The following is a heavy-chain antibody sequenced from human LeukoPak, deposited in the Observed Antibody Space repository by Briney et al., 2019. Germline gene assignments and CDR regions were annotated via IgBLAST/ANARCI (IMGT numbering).Heavy chain of an antibody. D-gene: IGHD6-13*01. CDR2: ISAYNGNT. CDR3: ARDEAGIAAAGTYAFDI. V-gene: IGHV1-18*01. Sequence: GASVKVSCKASGYTFTKYGISWVRQAPGQGLEWMGWISAYNGNTNYAQKLQGRVTMTTDTSTSTAYMELRSLRSDDTAVYYCARDEAGIAAAGTYAFDIWGQGTMVTVSS. J-gene: IGHJ3*02. CDR1: GYTFTKYG.